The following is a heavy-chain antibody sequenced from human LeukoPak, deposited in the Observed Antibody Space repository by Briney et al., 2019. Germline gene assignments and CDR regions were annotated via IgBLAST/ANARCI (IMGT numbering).Heavy chain of an antibody. V-gene: IGHV1-69*13. J-gene: IGHJ5*02. CDR2: IIPIFGTA. Sequence: SVKVSCKASGGTFSSYAISWVRQAPGQGLEWVGGIIPIFGTANYAQKFQGRVTITADESTSTAYMELSSLRSEDTAVYYCASTQTVSFVVVPAFNWFDPWGQGTLVTVSS. CDR1: GGTFSSYA. D-gene: IGHD2-2*01. CDR3: ASTQTVSFVVVPAFNWFDP.